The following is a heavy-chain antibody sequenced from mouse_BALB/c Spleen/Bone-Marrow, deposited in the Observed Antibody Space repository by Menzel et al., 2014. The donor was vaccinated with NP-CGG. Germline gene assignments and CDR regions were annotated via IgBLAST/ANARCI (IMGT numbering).Heavy chain of an antibody. Sequence: VQLQQPGPELVKPGASVKISCKASGYSFTSXYXXWVKQNHGKXXXWIGYIDPXNGVTIYNQKFKGKATLTADKSSSTAYMHXXSLTSEDSAVYYCARRVITTGPGFAYWGQGTLVTVSA. CDR3: ARRVITTGPGFAY. CDR1: GYSFTSXY. J-gene: IGHJ3*01. D-gene: IGHD2-4*01. CDR2: IDPXNGVT. V-gene: IGHV1-31*01.